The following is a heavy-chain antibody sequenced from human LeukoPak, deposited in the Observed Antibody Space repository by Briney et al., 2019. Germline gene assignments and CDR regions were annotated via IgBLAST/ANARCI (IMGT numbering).Heavy chain of an antibody. CDR2: INHSGST. CDR1: GGPFSGYY. Sequence: SETLSLTCAVYGGPFSGYYWSWIRQPPGKGLEWIGEINHSGSTNYNPSLKSRVTISVDTSKNQFSLKLSSVTAADTAVYYCARAGESDSSGYYGHWGQGTLVTVSS. CDR3: ARAGESDSSGYYGH. J-gene: IGHJ4*02. D-gene: IGHD3-22*01. V-gene: IGHV4-34*01.